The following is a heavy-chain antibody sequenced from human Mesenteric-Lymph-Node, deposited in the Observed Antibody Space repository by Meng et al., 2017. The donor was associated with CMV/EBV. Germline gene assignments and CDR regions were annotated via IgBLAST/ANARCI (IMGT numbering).Heavy chain of an antibody. CDR1: GGSTGISSYN. D-gene: IGHD2-2*01. CDR2: IYYSGST. CDR3: AREAANRLGYQPRKSWFDP. J-gene: IGHJ5*02. Sequence: SETLCLTGTVSGGSTGISSYNWGWIRQPPGKGLEWIGSIYYSGSTYYNPSLESRVTTSVDTSKNQFSLKLTSVTVADTAVYYCAREAANRLGYQPRKSWFDPWGQGTLVTVSS. V-gene: IGHV4-39*02.